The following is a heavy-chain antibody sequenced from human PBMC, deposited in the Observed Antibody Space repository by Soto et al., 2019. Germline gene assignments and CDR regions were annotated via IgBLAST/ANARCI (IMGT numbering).Heavy chain of an antibody. CDR2: IYYSGST. CDR1: GGSISSYY. D-gene: IGHD3-3*01. V-gene: IGHV4-59*01. CDR3: ARGGAYDFWSGYPHYYYYGMDV. Sequence: SETLSLTCTVSGGSISSYYWSWIRQPSGKGLEWIGYIYYSGSTNYNPSLKSRVTISVDTSKNQFSLKLSSVTAADTAVYYCARGGAYDFWSGYPHYYYYGMDVWGQGTTVTVSS. J-gene: IGHJ6*02.